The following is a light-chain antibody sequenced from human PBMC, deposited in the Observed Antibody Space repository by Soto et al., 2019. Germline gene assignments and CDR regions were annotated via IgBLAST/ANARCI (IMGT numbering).Light chain of an antibody. Sequence: EVVLTQSQATLSVSPGERATLSCRASQSISSNLAWYQQKPGQAPRLLMFRTSSRATGFPDRFSGSGSGTDFTLTISRLEPEDFAVYYCQQYGSSSNFGQGTRLEIK. CDR2: RTS. J-gene: IGKJ5*01. CDR1: QSISSN. V-gene: IGKV3-20*01. CDR3: QQYGSSSN.